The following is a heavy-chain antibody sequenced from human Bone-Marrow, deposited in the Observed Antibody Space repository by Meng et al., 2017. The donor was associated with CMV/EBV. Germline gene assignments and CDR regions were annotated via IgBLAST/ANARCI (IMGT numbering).Heavy chain of an antibody. J-gene: IGHJ4*02. D-gene: IGHD3-10*01. V-gene: IGHV3-74*01. CDR2: INSDGSST. CDR1: GFTFSSYW. CDR3: ARVGNYGSVFDY. Sequence: GESLKISCAASGFTFSSYWMHWVRQAPGKGLVWVSRINSDGSSTSYADSVKGRFTISRDNAKNTLYLQMNSLRAEDTAVYYCARVGNYGSVFDYWGQGTLVTASS.